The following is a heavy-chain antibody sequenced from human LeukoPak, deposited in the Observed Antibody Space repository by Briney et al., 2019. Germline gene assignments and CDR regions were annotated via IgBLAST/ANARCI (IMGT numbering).Heavy chain of an antibody. V-gene: IGHV3-48*02. CDR1: GFTFSSYS. J-gene: IGHJ4*02. Sequence: PGGSLRLSCAASGFTFSSYSMNWVRQAPGEGLEWVSYITRSSSTIHYRDSVKGRFTISRDNAKNSLYLQMNSLRDEDTAVYYCVRDPDALDYWGQGTLVTVCS. CDR2: ITRSSSTI. CDR3: VRDPDALDY.